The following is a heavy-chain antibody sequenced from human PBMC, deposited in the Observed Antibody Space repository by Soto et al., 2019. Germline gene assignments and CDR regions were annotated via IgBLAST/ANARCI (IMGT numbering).Heavy chain of an antibody. CDR3: ARDVDNGLYYYMDV. CDR1: GYTFTTYV. Sequence: QVQLVQSGAEVKEPGASVKVSCKASGYTFTTYVMHWVRQAPGQRLEWMGWINAGNGNTKYSRKFQGRVTVTRDTSASTAYMEVSSLRSEDTAVYYCARDVDNGLYYYMDVWGKGTTVTVSS. J-gene: IGHJ6*03. CDR2: INAGNGNT. V-gene: IGHV1-3*01. D-gene: IGHD5-12*01.